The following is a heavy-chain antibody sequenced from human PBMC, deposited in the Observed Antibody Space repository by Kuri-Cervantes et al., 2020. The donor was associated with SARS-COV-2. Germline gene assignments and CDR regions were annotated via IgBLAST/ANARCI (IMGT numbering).Heavy chain of an antibody. V-gene: IGHV3-30*18. Sequence: LSLTCAASGFTFSSYGMHWVRQAPGEGLEWVAVISYDGSNKYYADSVKGRFTISRDNSKNTLYLQMNSLRAEDTAVYYCAKAGGGTAARPVPYYYYYGMDVWGQGTTVTVSS. CDR1: GFTFSSYG. CDR2: ISYDGSNK. CDR3: AKAGGGTAARPVPYYYYYGMDV. D-gene: IGHD6-6*01. J-gene: IGHJ6*02.